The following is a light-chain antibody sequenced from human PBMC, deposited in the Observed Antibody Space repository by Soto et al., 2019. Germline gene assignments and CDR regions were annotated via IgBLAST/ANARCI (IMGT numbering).Light chain of an antibody. Sequence: EIVLTQSPATLSLSPGERATLSCRASQSVSSYLAWYQQKPGQAPRLLIYDASNRATGIPARFSGSGSGTDLTLTISSLEPEDFAVYYCQQRSSWPITFGGGTKVEIK. CDR2: DAS. V-gene: IGKV3-11*01. CDR1: QSVSSY. J-gene: IGKJ4*01. CDR3: QQRSSWPIT.